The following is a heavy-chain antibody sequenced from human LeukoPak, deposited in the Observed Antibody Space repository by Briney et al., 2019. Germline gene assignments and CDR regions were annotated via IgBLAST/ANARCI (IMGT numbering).Heavy chain of an antibody. CDR1: GFTFTSYE. V-gene: IGHV3-48*03. D-gene: IGHD2-15*01. J-gene: IGHJ3*02. CDR2: ISDGGKTK. Sequence: PGGSLRLSCAASGFTFTSYEMNWVRQAPGKGLEWVSYISDGGKTKYYADSVKGRFTISRDNTKNSLYLQMNSLRAEDTAAYYCAKDGGSDPDSFDIWGQGTMVTVSS. CDR3: AKDGGSDPDSFDI.